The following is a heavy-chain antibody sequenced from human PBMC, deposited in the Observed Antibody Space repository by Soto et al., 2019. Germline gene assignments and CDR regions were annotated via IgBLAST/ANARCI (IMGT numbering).Heavy chain of an antibody. CDR2: IKPDGSEK. Sequence: PGGSLRLSCATSGFTFRSYWMTWVRQAPGKGPEWVANIKPDGSEKQYVDSVKGRFTVSRDNAKNSLDLQMNSLRVEDTAVYYCARAEDYDFWSGPPKYFDSWGQGTQVTVSS. V-gene: IGHV3-7*03. CDR1: GFTFRSYW. CDR3: ARAEDYDFWSGPPKYFDS. J-gene: IGHJ4*02. D-gene: IGHD3-3*01.